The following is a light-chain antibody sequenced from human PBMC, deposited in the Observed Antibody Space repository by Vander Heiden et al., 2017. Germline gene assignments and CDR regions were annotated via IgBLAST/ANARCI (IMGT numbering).Light chain of an antibody. Sequence: DIQMTQFPSTLSASVGDRVTITCRASQSINTWLAWYQQRPGRAPKVLIYQASTLASGVPSRFSGSGSGTEFTLTISSLQPEDFATYYCQQQNSSQCNLGQGTMLEIK. CDR1: QSINTW. V-gene: IGKV1-5*03. CDR2: QAS. CDR3: QQQNSSQCN. J-gene: IGKJ2*02.